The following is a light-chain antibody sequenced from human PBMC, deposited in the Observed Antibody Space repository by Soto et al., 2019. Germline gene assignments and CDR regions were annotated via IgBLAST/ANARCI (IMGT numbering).Light chain of an antibody. CDR1: SSDVGTYNL. CDR2: EVT. J-gene: IGLJ1*01. V-gene: IGLV2-23*02. Sequence: QSALTQPASVSGSPGQSITISCSGTSSDVGTYNLVSWYQQYPGKAPRLMIYEVTKRPSGVSTRFSGSKSGNTASLTISGLQPEDEADYYCCSYAGSSSSIFGTGTKLTVL. CDR3: CSYAGSSSSI.